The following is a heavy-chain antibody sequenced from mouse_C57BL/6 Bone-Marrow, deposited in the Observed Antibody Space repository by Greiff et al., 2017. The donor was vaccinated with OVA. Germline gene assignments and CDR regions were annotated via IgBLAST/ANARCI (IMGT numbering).Heavy chain of an antibody. Sequence: DVHLVESGGGLVKPGGSLKLSCAASGFTFSSYAMSWVRQTPEKRLEWVATISDGGSYTYYPDNVKGRFTISRDNAKNNLYLQMSHLKSEDTAMYYCARDQKWYFDVWGTGTTVTVSS. J-gene: IGHJ1*03. CDR3: ARDQKWYFDV. CDR2: ISDGGSYT. V-gene: IGHV5-4*01. CDR1: GFTFSSYA.